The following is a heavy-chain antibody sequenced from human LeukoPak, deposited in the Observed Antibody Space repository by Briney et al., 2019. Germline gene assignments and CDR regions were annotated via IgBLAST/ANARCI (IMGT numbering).Heavy chain of an antibody. Sequence: SQTLSLTCAISGDSVSSNSFAWNWIRQSPSRGLEWLGRTYYRSKWYNDCAGPVKSRTAINPDPSRNQSSLQPNSVTPEDTAVYYCARAVAGTEGWFDYWGQGILVTVSS. V-gene: IGHV6-1*01. CDR2: TYYRSKWYN. J-gene: IGHJ4*02. CDR1: GDSVSSNSFA. CDR3: ARAVAGTEGWFDY. D-gene: IGHD6-19*01.